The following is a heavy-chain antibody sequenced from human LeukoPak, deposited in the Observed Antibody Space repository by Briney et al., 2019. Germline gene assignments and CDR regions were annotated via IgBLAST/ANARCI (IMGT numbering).Heavy chain of an antibody. CDR1: GGSISSGSYY. CDR2: IYTSGST. Sequence: SETLSLTCTVSGGSISSGSYYWSWIRQPAGKGLEWIGRIYTSGSTNYNPSLKSRVTISVDTSKNQFSLKLSSVTAADTAVYYCAREGYDFWSGYSPGDYYYYYMDVWGKGTTVTVTS. D-gene: IGHD3-3*01. J-gene: IGHJ6*03. V-gene: IGHV4-61*02. CDR3: AREGYDFWSGYSPGDYYYYYMDV.